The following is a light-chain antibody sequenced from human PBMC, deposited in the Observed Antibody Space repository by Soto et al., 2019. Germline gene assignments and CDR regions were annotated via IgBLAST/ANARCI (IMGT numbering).Light chain of an antibody. V-gene: IGKV3-15*01. CDR3: QQYKNWPL. J-gene: IGKJ5*01. CDR1: QPVNNN. CDR2: GAS. Sequence: IEEKQSPATLAVSPGDRATPSRRSSQPVNNNLAWYQQKPGQAPRLLLYGASTRATGIPVRFSGSGFGTEFTLTISSLQSEDFAVYYCQQYKNWPLFGQGTRLEIK.